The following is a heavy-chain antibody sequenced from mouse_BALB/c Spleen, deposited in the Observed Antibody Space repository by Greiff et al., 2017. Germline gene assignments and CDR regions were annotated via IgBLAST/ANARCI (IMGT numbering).Heavy chain of an antibody. CDR2: ISYSGST. J-gene: IGHJ1*01. V-gene: IGHV3-2*02. CDR3: ARGSSYGNWYFDV. Sequence: EVKLVESGPGLVKPSQSLSLTCTVTGYSITSDYAWNWIRQFPGNKLEWMGYISYSGSTSYNPSLKSRISITRDTSKNQFFLQLNSVTTEDTATYYCARGSSYGNWYFDVWGAGTTVTVSS. D-gene: IGHD1-1*01. CDR1: GYSITSDYA.